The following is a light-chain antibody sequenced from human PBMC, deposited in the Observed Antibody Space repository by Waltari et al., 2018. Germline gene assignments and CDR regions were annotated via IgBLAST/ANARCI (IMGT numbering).Light chain of an antibody. J-gene: IGKJ1*01. CDR3: QHYVSLPVT. CDR1: QSVSRA. V-gene: IGKV3-20*01. Sequence: EIVLTQSPGTLSLSPGERATLSCRASQSVSRALAWYQQTPGQVPRLLIYGASNRATGIPDRFSGSGSGTDFSLIISRLEPEDFAVYYCQHYVSLPVTFGQGTKVEIK. CDR2: GAS.